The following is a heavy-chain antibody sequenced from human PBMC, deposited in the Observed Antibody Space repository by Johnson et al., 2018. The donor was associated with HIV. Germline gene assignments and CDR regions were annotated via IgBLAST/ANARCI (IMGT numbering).Heavy chain of an antibody. Sequence: VQLVESGGGLVQPGGSLRLSCAAPGFTFSFYCMNWVRQAPGKGLEWVANINQDGSEKYYVDSVKGRFTISRDNAKNTLYLQMGSLRAEDMAVYYCARALGYCSGGSCPLDAFDIWGQGTMVTVSS. J-gene: IGHJ3*02. V-gene: IGHV3-7*01. CDR2: INQDGSEK. CDR1: GFTFSFYC. CDR3: ARALGYCSGGSCPLDAFDI. D-gene: IGHD2-15*01.